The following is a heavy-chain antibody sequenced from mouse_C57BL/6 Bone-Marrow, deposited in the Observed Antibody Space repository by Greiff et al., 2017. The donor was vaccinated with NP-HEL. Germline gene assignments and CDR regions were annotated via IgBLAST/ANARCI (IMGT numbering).Heavy chain of an antibody. CDR2: ISSGSSTI. J-gene: IGHJ4*01. Sequence: EVQVVESGGGLVKPGGSLKLSCAASGFTFSDYGMHWVRQAPEKGLEWVAYISSGSSTIYYADTVKGRFTISRDNAKNTLFLQMTSLRSEDTAMYYCARGYRGLYYYAMDYWDRGTSVPVSS. CDR3: ARGYRGLYYYAMDY. V-gene: IGHV5-17*01. D-gene: IGHD2-12*01. CDR1: GFTFSDYG.